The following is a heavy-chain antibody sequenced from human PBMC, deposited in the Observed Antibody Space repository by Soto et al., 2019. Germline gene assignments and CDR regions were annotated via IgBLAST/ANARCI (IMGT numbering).Heavy chain of an antibody. D-gene: IGHD1-26*01. CDR1: GFTFSSYW. Sequence: EVQLVESGGGLVQPGGSLRLSCAASGFTFSSYWMHWVRQAPGKGLVWVSRINSDGSSTSYADSVKGRFTISRDNAKNTMYLQMNSLRAEDTAVYYCARGGSLNWYFDLWGRGTLVTVSS. J-gene: IGHJ2*01. CDR2: INSDGSST. CDR3: ARGGSLNWYFDL. V-gene: IGHV3-74*01.